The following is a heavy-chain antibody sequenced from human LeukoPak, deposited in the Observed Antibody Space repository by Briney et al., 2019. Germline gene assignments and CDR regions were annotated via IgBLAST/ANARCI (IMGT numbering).Heavy chain of an antibody. CDR1: GYTFTSYA. CDR3: ARDYSWFGELPHDAFDI. V-gene: IGHV7-4-1*02. Sequence: ASVKVSCKASGYTFTSYAMNWVRQAPGQGLEWMGWINTNTGNPTYAQGFTGRFVFSLDTSVSTAYLQISSLKAEDTAVYYCARDYSWFGELPHDAFDIWGQGTMVTVSS. J-gene: IGHJ3*02. D-gene: IGHD3-10*01. CDR2: INTNTGNP.